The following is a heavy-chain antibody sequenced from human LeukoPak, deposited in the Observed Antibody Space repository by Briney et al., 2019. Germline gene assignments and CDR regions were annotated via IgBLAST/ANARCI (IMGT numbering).Heavy chain of an antibody. Sequence: VASVKVSCKAPGGTFSIYAISWVRQAPGQGLEWMGGIIPIFGTANYAQKFQGRVTITADESTSTAYMELSSLRSEDTAVYYCWGGGWKKPFDYWGQGTLVTVSS. J-gene: IGHJ4*02. CDR3: WGGGWKKPFDY. CDR1: GGTFSIYA. CDR2: IIPIFGTA. V-gene: IGHV1-69*01. D-gene: IGHD2-21*01.